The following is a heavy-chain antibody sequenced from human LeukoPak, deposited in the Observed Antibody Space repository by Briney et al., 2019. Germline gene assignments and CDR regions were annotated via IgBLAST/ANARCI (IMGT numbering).Heavy chain of an antibody. D-gene: IGHD3-10*01. CDR3: ARGLGYYGSGKLVGTWFDP. CDR1: GGSFSGYY. J-gene: IGHJ5*02. V-gene: IGHV4-34*01. CDR2: INHSGST. Sequence: SETLSLTCAVYGGSFSGYYWSWIRQPPGKGLEWIGEINHSGSTNYNPSLKSRVTISVDTSKNQFSLKLSSVTAADTAVYYCARGLGYYGSGKLVGTWFDPWGQGTLVTVSS.